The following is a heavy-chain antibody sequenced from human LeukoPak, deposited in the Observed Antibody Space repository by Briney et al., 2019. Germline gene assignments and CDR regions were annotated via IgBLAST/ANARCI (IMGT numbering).Heavy chain of an antibody. D-gene: IGHD3-22*01. CDR1: GFTFSSYW. V-gene: IGHV3-7*03. J-gene: IGHJ4*02. CDR3: AKDPTRRFYDTSGYYEPGGY. Sequence: GGSLRLSCAASGFTFSSYWMSWVRQAPGKGLEWVANIKQDGSEKYYVDSVKGRFTISRDNSKNTLSLQMHSLRAEDTAVYYCAKDPTRRFYDTSGYYEPGGYWGQGTLVTVSS. CDR2: IKQDGSEK.